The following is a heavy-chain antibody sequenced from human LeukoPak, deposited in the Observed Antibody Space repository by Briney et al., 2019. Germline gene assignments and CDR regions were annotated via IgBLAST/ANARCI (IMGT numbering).Heavy chain of an antibody. J-gene: IGHJ5*02. CDR1: GGSISSGGYY. Sequence: PSETLSLTCTVSGGSISSGGYYWSWIRQHPGKGLEWTGYIHYSGSTYYNPSLKSQVTISVDTSKNQFSLKLSSVTAADTAVYYCARGGNLVYWFDPWGREPWSPSPQ. D-gene: IGHD3-16*01. CDR2: IHYSGST. CDR3: ARGGNLVYWFDP. V-gene: IGHV4-31*01.